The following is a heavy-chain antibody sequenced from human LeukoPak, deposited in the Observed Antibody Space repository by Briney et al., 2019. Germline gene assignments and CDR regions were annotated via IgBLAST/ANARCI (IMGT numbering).Heavy chain of an antibody. Sequence: PSETLSLTCTVSGASISSGGNFWTWIRQPAGKGLEWIGRIYTSGSTNYNPSLKSRVTISADTSKKQFYLKLNSVTAADTAVYYCARGTADIVVMPPARTYFDNWGQGSLVTVSS. CDR1: GASISSGGNF. J-gene: IGHJ4*02. D-gene: IGHD2-2*01. V-gene: IGHV4-61*02. CDR2: IYTSGST. CDR3: ARGTADIVVMPPARTYFDN.